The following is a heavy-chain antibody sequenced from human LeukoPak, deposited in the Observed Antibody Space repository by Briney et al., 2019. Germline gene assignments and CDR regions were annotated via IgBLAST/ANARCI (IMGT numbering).Heavy chain of an antibody. D-gene: IGHD6-13*01. CDR3: AGDGGSSSWYSFDY. CDR2: INSDGSST. J-gene: IGHJ4*02. Sequence: GGSLRLSCAASGFTFSSYWMHWVRQAPGKGLVWVSRINSDGSSTSYADSVKGRFTISRDNAKNTLYLQMNSLRAEDTAVYYCAGDGGSSSWYSFDYWGQGTLVTVSS. CDR1: GFTFSSYW. V-gene: IGHV3-74*01.